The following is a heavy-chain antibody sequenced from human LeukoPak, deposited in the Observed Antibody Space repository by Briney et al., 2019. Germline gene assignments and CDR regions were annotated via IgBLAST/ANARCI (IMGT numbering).Heavy chain of an antibody. CDR3: ASYSSSWYWYFDL. J-gene: IGHJ2*01. D-gene: IGHD6-13*01. CDR1: GGSISSSSYY. Sequence: SETLSLTCTVSGGSISSSSYYWGWIRQPPGKGLEWIGSIYYSGSTYYNPSLKSRVTISVDTSKNQFSLKLSSVTAADTAVYYCASYSSSWYWYFDLWGRGTLVTVSS. CDR2: IYYSGST. V-gene: IGHV4-39*07.